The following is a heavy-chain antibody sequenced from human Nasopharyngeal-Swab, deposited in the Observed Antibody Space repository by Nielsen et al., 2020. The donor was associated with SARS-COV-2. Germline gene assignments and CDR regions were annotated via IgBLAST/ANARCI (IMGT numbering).Heavy chain of an antibody. J-gene: IGHJ6*03. V-gene: IGHV1-69*13. CDR2: IIPIFGTA. Sequence: SVKVSCKASGGTFSSYAISWVRQAPGQGLEWMGGIIPIFGTANYAQKFQGRVTITADESASTAYMELSSLRSEDTAVYYCARGFIQLLHPYYYYYMDVWGKGTTVTVSS. CDR1: GGTFSSYA. D-gene: IGHD2-2*01. CDR3: ARGFIQLLHPYYYYYMDV.